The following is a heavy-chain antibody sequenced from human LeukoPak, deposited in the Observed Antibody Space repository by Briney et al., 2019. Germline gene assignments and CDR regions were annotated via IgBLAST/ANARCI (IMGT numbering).Heavy chain of an antibody. D-gene: IGHD6-13*01. CDR2: INPNSGGT. Sequence: ASVKVSCKASGYTFTGYYMHWVRQAPGQGLEWMGWINPNSGGTNYAQKFQGRVTMTRDTSISTAYMELSRLRSDDTAVYYSARVAYSSSWYGDNWFDPWGQGTLVTVSS. V-gene: IGHV1-2*02. CDR1: GYTFTGYY. CDR3: ARVAYSSSWYGDNWFDP. J-gene: IGHJ5*02.